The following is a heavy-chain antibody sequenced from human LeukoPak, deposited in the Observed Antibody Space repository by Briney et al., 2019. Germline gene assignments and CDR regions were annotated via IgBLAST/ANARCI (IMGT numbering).Heavy chain of an antibody. J-gene: IGHJ4*02. D-gene: IGHD6-19*01. V-gene: IGHV6-1*01. CDR2: TYYRSKWYN. Sequence: SQTLSLTCAISGDSVSSNSVAWNWIRQSPSRGLEWLGRTYYRSKWYNEYAVSVKSRITINPDTSKNQFSLQLNSVTPEDTAVYFCAREEVKSAWYNYWGQGTLVTVSS. CDR3: AREEVKSAWYNY. CDR1: GDSVSSNSVA.